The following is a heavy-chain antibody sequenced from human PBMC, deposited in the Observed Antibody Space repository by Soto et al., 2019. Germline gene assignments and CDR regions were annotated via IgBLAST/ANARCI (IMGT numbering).Heavy chain of an antibody. V-gene: IGHV3-21*01. Sequence: GGSLRPSCAASGFTFSSSTINWVRQAPGKGLEWVSSISSDSVWIYYAASVKGRFTISRDNAKNSLFLQMSSLRAEDTAVYYCASGSYGDYSDWGQGTLVTVSS. J-gene: IGHJ4*02. CDR1: GFTFSSST. CDR3: ASGSYGDYSD. D-gene: IGHD4-17*01. CDR2: ISSDSVWI.